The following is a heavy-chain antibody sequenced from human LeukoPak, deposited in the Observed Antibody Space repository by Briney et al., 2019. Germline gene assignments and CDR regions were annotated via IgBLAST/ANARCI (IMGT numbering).Heavy chain of an antibody. Sequence: SETLSLTCAVYGGSFSGYYWSWIRQPPGKGLEWIGEINHSGSTNYNPSLKSRVTISVDTSKNQFSLQLSSVTAADTAVYYCAKDVDNDYGDSLGGYFDYWGQGTLVTVSS. J-gene: IGHJ4*02. CDR2: INHSGST. CDR1: GGSFSGYY. V-gene: IGHV4-34*01. CDR3: AKDVDNDYGDSLGGYFDY. D-gene: IGHD4-17*01.